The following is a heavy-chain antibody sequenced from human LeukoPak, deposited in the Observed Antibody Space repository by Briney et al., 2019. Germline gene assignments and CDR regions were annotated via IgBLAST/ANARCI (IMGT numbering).Heavy chain of an antibody. Sequence: SETLSLTCAVSGGSISSNKWWSWVRQPPGKGLEWIGEVYYSGSTNYNPSLKSRVTISVDTSKNQFFLKLSSVTAADTAVYYCARGFPSGSYYDYWGQGTLVTVSS. CDR1: GGSISSNKW. J-gene: IGHJ4*02. CDR3: ARGFPSGSYYDY. CDR2: VYYSGST. D-gene: IGHD1-26*01. V-gene: IGHV4-4*02.